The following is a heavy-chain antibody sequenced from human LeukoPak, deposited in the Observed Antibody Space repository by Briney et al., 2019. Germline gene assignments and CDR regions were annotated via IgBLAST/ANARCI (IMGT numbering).Heavy chain of an antibody. CDR2: INPSGGST. D-gene: IGHD2-21*01. J-gene: IGHJ4*02. V-gene: IGHV1-46*01. Sequence: ASVKVSCKASGYTFTSYYMHWVRQAPGQGLEWMGIINPSGGSTSYAQKFQGRVTMTRDTSTSTVYMELSSLRSEDTAVYYCARDRGSKRVAYCGGDCLDYWGQGTLVTVSS. CDR3: ARDRGSKRVAYCGGDCLDY. CDR1: GYTFTSYY.